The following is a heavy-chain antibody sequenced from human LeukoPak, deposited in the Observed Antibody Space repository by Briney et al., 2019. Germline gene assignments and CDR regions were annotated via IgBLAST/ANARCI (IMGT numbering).Heavy chain of an antibody. Sequence: SETLSLTCTVSGGSISSYYWSWIRQPPGKGLEWIGYIYYSGSTNYNPSLKSRVTISVDTSKNQFSLKLSSVTAADTAVYYCARPENRGYSSSFDYWGQGTLVTVSS. V-gene: IGHV4-59*01. D-gene: IGHD6-13*01. CDR3: ARPENRGYSSSFDY. J-gene: IGHJ4*02. CDR2: IYYSGST. CDR1: GGSISSYY.